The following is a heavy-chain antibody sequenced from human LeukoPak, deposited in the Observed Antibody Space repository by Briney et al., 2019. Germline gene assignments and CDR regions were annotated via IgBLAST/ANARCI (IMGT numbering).Heavy chain of an antibody. CDR3: ARMGSSSSSY. CDR2: IKQDESEK. D-gene: IGHD6-6*01. V-gene: IGHV3-7*01. CDR1: GFTFNSYW. Sequence: PGGSLRLSCAASGFTFNSYWMTWVRQAPGKGLEWVANIKQDESEKYYVDSVKGRFTISRDNAKNSLYLQMNSLRAEDTAVYYCARMGSSSSSYWGQGTLVTVSS. J-gene: IGHJ4*02.